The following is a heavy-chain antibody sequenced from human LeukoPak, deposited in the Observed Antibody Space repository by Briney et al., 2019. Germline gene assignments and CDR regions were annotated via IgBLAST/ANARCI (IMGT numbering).Heavy chain of an antibody. CDR2: ILSTGTT. Sequence: GGSLRLSCAASGFPFSASAMTWVRQAPGKGLEWVSHILSTGTTYYADSVRGRFTISRDNSKNTLYLLMTSLRADDTDVYYCATVKYDYGDPVGWFDPWVQGTLVTVSS. CDR1: GFPFSASA. D-gene: IGHD4-17*01. V-gene: IGHV3-23*01. J-gene: IGHJ5*02. CDR3: ATVKYDYGDPVGWFDP.